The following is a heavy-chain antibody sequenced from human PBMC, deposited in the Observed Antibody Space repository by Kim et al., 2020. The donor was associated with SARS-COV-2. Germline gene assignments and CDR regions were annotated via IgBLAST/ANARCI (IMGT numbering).Heavy chain of an antibody. D-gene: IGHD6-13*01. CDR1: GGSISSSSYY. CDR2: IYYSGST. V-gene: IGHV4-39*01. Sequence: SETLSLTCTVSGGSISSSSYYWGWIRQPPGKGLEWIGSIYYSGSTYYNPSLKSRVTISVDTSKNQFSLKLSSVTAADTAVYYCGSAASHSSSWYGGLGAIDYWGQGTLVTVSS. J-gene: IGHJ4*02. CDR3: GSAASHSSSWYGGLGAIDY.